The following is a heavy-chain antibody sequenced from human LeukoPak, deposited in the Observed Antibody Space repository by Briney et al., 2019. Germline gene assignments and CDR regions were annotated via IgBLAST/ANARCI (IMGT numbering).Heavy chain of an antibody. CDR3: ASGNSHAFDI. CDR2: IDLAGEYT. CDR1: GFTFSSYS. V-gene: IGHV3-74*01. J-gene: IGHJ3*02. Sequence: TGGSLRLSCAASGFTFSSYSMNWVRQAPGKGLMWVSTIDLAGEYTTYADSVKGRFTISRDNAKDTLYLQMNSLRAEDTAVYYCASGNSHAFDIWGQGTMVTVSS.